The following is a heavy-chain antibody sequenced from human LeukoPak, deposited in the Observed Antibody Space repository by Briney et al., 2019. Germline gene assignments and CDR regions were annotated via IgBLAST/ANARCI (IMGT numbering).Heavy chain of an antibody. CDR2: INPNSGGT. V-gene: IGHV1-2*02. CDR1: GYTFTGYY. J-gene: IGHJ4*02. Sequence: ASVKVSCKASGYTFTGYYVHWVRQAPGQGLEWMGWINPNSGGTNYAQKFQGRVTMTRDTSISTAYMELSRLRSDDTAVYYCARVPPYSSGWYDYWGQGTLVTVSS. D-gene: IGHD6-19*01. CDR3: ARVPPYSSGWYDY.